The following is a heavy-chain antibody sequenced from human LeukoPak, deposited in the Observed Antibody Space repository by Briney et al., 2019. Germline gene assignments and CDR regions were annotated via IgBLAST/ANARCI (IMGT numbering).Heavy chain of an antibody. J-gene: IGHJ6*03. CDR1: GYTFTSYG. V-gene: IGHV1-18*01. Sequence: ASVKVSCKASGYTFTSYGISWVRQAPGQGLEWMGWISAYNGNTNYAQKLQGRVTMTTDTSTSTAYMELRSLRSDDTAVYYRARLPTYTYDFWSGYPGPKYYYYYMDVWGKGTTVTVSS. D-gene: IGHD3-3*01. CDR2: ISAYNGNT. CDR3: ARLPTYTYDFWSGYPGPKYYYYYMDV.